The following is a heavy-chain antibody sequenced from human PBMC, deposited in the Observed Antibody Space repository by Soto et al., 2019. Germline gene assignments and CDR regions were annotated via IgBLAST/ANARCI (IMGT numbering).Heavy chain of an antibody. CDR2: IDPSDSQT. Sequence: GESLKISCKGSGYSFAGYWITWVRQKPGKGLEWMGRIDPSDSQTYYSPSFRGHVTTSVTKSITTVFLQWSSLRASDTAMYYCARQIYDSDTGPNFQYYFDSWGQGTPVTVSS. CDR1: GYSFAGYW. J-gene: IGHJ4*02. D-gene: IGHD3-22*01. V-gene: IGHV5-10-1*01. CDR3: ARQIYDSDTGPNFQYYFDS.